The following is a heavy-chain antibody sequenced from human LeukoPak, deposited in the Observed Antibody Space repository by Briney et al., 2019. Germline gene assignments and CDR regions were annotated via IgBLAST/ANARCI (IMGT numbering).Heavy chain of an antibody. CDR3: ARAAYDSNGYTANHDY. V-gene: IGHV3-53*01. J-gene: IGHJ4*02. CDR2: IYSDGST. D-gene: IGHD3-22*01. CDR1: GFTVSSDY. Sequence: GGSLRLSCAVSGFTVSSDYMSWVRQAPGKGLGWVSVIYSDGSTYHADSVKGRFTISRDNSKNTLYLQMNNLRAEDTAVYYCARAAYDSNGYTANHDYWGQGTLVTVSS.